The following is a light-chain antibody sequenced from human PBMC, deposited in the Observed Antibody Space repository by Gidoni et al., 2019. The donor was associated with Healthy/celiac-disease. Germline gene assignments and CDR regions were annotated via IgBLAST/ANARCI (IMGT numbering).Light chain of an antibody. CDR1: SGHSSYV. CDR3: QTWGTGGGV. Sequence: QLVLTQSPSASASLGASVKRTCTLSSGHSSYVIAWHQQQPEKGPRYLMKVNSDGSHYKGDGIPDRFSGSSSGAERYLTISSLQSEDEADYYCQTWGTGGGVFGGGTKLTVL. CDR2: VNSDGSH. V-gene: IGLV4-69*01. J-gene: IGLJ3*02.